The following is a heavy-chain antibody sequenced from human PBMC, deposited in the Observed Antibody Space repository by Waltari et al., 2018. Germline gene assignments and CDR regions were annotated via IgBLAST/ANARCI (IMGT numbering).Heavy chain of an antibody. CDR2: IESSGST. CDR3: ARQSKQWLAVDY. CDR1: GGSITSSNYY. V-gene: IGHV4-39*01. D-gene: IGHD6-19*01. J-gene: IGHJ4*02. Sequence: QLQLQESGPGLVKASETLSLTCTVSGGSITSSNYYWGWIRQPPGKGLEWIGSIESSGSTIYKLPLQSPVTIPADTAKNQFSLKMTPVTAADTAICYCARQSKQWLAVDYWGQGRLVTVFS.